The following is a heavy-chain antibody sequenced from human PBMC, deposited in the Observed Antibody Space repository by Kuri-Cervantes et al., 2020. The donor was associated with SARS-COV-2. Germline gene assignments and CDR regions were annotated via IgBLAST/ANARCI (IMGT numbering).Heavy chain of an antibody. D-gene: IGHD1-14*01. CDR3: TTHTLDPSEPDY. V-gene: IGHV3-15*01. Sequence: GESLKISCAASGFTFSSYGMHWVRQAPGKGLEWVGRIKSKTDGGTTDYAAPVKGGFTISRDDSKNTLYLQMNSLKTEDTAVYYCTTHTLDPSEPDYWGQGTLVTVSS. CDR1: GFTFSSYG. J-gene: IGHJ4*02. CDR2: IKSKTDGGTT.